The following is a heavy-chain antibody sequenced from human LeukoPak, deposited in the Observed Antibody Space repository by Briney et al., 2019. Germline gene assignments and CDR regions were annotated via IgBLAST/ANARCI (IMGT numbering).Heavy chain of an antibody. D-gene: IGHD3-9*01. CDR3: ARDAIHYYDILTGYYASSSFDY. CDR1: GFTFSSYG. CDR2: IWYDGSNK. Sequence: GSLRLSCAASGFTFSSYGMHWVRQAPGKGLEWVAVIWYDGSNKYYADSVKGRFTISRDNSKNTLYLQMNSLRAEDTAVYYCARDAIHYYDILTGYYASSSFDYWGQGTLVTVSS. V-gene: IGHV3-33*01. J-gene: IGHJ4*02.